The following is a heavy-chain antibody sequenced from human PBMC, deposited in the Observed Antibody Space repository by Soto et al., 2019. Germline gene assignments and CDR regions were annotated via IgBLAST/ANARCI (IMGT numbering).Heavy chain of an antibody. D-gene: IGHD3-3*01. J-gene: IGHJ4*02. V-gene: IGHV4-39*01. CDR3: ARLLYYDFWSGQYYFDY. Sequence: SETLSLTGTVSGGSISSSSYYWGWIRQPPGKGLEWIGSIYYSGSTYYNPSLKSRVTISVDTSKNQFSLKLSSVTAADTAVYYCARLLYYDFWSGQYYFDYWGQGTLVTVSS. CDR1: GGSISSSSYY. CDR2: IYYSGST.